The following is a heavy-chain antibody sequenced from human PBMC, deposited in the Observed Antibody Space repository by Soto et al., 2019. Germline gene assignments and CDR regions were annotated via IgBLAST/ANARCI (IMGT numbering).Heavy chain of an antibody. J-gene: IGHJ4*02. Sequence: EVQLVESGGGLVKPGGSLRLSCAASGVTFSSYSMNWVRQAPGKGLELVSYISSSSSYIYYADSVKGRFTISRDNAKNSLYLQMNSLRAEDTAVYYCARDKGEYYDSSGYFDYWGQGTLVTVSS. CDR2: ISSSSSYI. D-gene: IGHD3-22*01. V-gene: IGHV3-21*01. CDR1: GVTFSSYS. CDR3: ARDKGEYYDSSGYFDY.